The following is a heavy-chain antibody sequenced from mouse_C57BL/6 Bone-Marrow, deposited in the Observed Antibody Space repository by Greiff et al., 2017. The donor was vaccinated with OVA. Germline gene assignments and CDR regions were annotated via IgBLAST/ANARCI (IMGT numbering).Heavy chain of an antibody. V-gene: IGHV3-6*01. D-gene: IGHD1-1*01. CDR2: ISYDGSN. CDR1: GYSITSGYY. J-gene: IGHJ2*01. Sequence: EVQLQESGPGLVKPSQSLSLTCSVTGYSITSGYYWNWIRQFPGNKLEWMGYISYDGSNNYNPSLKNRISITRDTSKNQFFLKLNSVTTEDTATYYCARGGLYYYGSSRYWGQGTTLTVSS. CDR3: ARGGLYYYGSSRY.